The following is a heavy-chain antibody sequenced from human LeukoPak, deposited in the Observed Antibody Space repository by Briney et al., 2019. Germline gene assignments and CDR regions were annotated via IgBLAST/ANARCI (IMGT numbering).Heavy chain of an antibody. CDR3: ARVRVGDWGSRDAFDI. D-gene: IGHD7-27*01. CDR2: MNPNSGNT. CDR1: GYTFTSYD. J-gene: IGHJ3*02. V-gene: IGHV1-8*01. Sequence: ASVKVSCKASGYTFTSYDINWVRQATGQGLEWMGWMNPNSGNTGYAQKFQGRVTMTRNTSISTAYKELSSLRSEDTAVYYCARVRVGDWGSRDAFDIWGQGTMVTVSS.